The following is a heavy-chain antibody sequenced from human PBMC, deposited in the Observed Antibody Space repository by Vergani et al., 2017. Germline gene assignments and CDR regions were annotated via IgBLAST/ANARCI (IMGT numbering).Heavy chain of an antibody. CDR2: ISGSGGST. CDR3: AKDPLGWELLVPFDY. CDR1: GFTFSSYA. V-gene: IGHV3-23*01. Sequence: EVQLLESGGGLVQPGGSLRLSCAASGFTFSSYAMSWVRQAPGKGPEWVSAISGSGGSTYYADSVKGRFTISRDNSKNTLYLQVNSLGAEDTAVYYCAKDPLGWELLVPFDYWGQGTLVTVSS. D-gene: IGHD1-26*01. J-gene: IGHJ4*02.